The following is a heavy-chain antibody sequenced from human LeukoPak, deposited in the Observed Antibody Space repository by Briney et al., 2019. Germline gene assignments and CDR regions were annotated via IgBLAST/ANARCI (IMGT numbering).Heavy chain of an antibody. D-gene: IGHD3-3*01. CDR1: GGTFSSYA. Sequence: GASVTVSCKASGGTFSSYAISWVRQAPGQGLEWMGGIIPIFGTANYAQKFQGRVTITADESTSTAYMELSSLRSEDTAVYYCARGVYDFWSGRQKTFDYWGQGTLVTVSS. CDR2: IIPIFGTA. J-gene: IGHJ4*02. V-gene: IGHV1-69*13. CDR3: ARGVYDFWSGRQKTFDY.